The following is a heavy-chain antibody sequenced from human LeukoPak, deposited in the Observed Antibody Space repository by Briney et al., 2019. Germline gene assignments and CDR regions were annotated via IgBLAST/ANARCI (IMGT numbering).Heavy chain of an antibody. D-gene: IGHD5-24*01. CDR1: GYSFSSYW. V-gene: IGHV5-51*01. CDR3: ARHLDGYNPFDY. J-gene: IGHJ4*02. Sequence: KVGESLKISCKGSGYSFSSYWIAWVRQMPGKGLEYMGIINPGNSDIGYSPSFQGQVTISADKSISTAYLEWSSLKASDTAMYYCARHLDGYNPFDYWGQGTPVTVSS. CDR2: INPGNSDI.